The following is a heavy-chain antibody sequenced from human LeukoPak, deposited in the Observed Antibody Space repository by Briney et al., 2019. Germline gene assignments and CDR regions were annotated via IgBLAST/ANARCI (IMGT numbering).Heavy chain of an antibody. CDR1: GFNFNDYG. Sequence: GGTLRLSCAASGFNFNDYGMSWVRQAPGKGLGWVSSISASGSLIYYTDSVEGRFTISRDNSKNTLYLQMNSLRAEDTAVYYCARDPLSSSSFDLWGQGTLVTVSS. CDR3: ARDPLSSSSFDL. D-gene: IGHD6-13*01. V-gene: IGHV3-23*01. CDR2: ISASGSLI. J-gene: IGHJ4*02.